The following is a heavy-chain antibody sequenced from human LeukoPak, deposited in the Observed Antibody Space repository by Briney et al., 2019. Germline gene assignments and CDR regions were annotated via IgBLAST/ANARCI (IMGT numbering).Heavy chain of an antibody. J-gene: IGHJ5*02. D-gene: IGHD3-3*01. CDR3: ARDEGTYCDFWSGYPNWFDP. Sequence: ASVKVSCKASGYTFTSYGISWVRQAPGQGLEWMGWISAYNGNTNYAQKLQGRVTMTTDTSTSTAYMELRSLRSDDTAVYYCARDEGTYCDFWSGYPNWFDPWGQGTLVTVSS. CDR1: GYTFTSYG. CDR2: ISAYNGNT. V-gene: IGHV1-18*01.